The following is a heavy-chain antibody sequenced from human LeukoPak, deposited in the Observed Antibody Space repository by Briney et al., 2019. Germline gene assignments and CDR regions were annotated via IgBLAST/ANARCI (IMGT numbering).Heavy chain of an antibody. V-gene: IGHV3-21*01. J-gene: IGHJ1*01. CDR1: GFTFSSYS. D-gene: IGHD1-26*01. Sequence: GGSLRLSCAASGFTFSSYSMNWVRQAPGKGLEWVSSISSSSSYIYYADSVKGRFTISRDNSKNTLYLQMNSLRTEDTAVYYCARDAQAGAPGYFQHWGQGTLVTVSS. CDR3: ARDAQAGAPGYFQH. CDR2: ISSSSSYI.